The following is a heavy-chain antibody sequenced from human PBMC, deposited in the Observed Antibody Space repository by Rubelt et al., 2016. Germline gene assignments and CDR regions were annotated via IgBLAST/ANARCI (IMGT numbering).Heavy chain of an antibody. CDR3: ARGARRYSMDPRNAFDI. CDR2: ISAYNGNT. V-gene: IGHV1-18*01. CDR1: GYTFTSYG. J-gene: IGHJ3*02. D-gene: IGHD4-11*01. Sequence: QVQLVQSGAEVKKPGASVKVSCKASGYTFTSYGISWVRQAPGQGLEWMGWISAYNGNTNYAQKLQGRVNMTTDTSTSTAYMELRGLRSDDTAVYYCARGARRYSMDPRNAFDIWGQGTMVTVSS.